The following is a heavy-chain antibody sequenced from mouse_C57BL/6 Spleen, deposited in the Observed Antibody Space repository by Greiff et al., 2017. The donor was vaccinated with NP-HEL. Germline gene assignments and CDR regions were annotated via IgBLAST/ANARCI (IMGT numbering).Heavy chain of an antibody. J-gene: IGHJ1*03. D-gene: IGHD1-1*01. V-gene: IGHV1-69*01. CDR2: IDPSDSYT. CDR3: ARSGIIHLFLGIDV. CDR1: GYTFTSYW. Sequence: QVQLQQPGAELVMPGASVKLSCKASGYTFTSYWLYWVKQRPGQGLEWIGEIDPSDSYTNYNQNFKGKSTLTVDKSSSTAYMQLSSLTSEDSAVYDCARSGIIHLFLGIDVWGTGTTVTVSS.